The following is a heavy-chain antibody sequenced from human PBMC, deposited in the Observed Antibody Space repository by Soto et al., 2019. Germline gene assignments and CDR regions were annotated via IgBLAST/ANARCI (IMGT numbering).Heavy chain of an antibody. CDR2: IYYSGST. CDR3: ARQDYDFWSGPWGENWFDP. V-gene: IGHV4-59*08. Sequence: QVQLQESGPGLVKPSETLSLTCTVSGGSISSYYWSWIRQPPGKGLEWIGYIYYSGSTNYNPSLKSRVTLSVDTSKTPFSLKLSSVTAADTAVYYCARQDYDFWSGPWGENWFDPWGQGTLVTVSS. CDR1: GGSISSYY. D-gene: IGHD3-3*01. J-gene: IGHJ5*02.